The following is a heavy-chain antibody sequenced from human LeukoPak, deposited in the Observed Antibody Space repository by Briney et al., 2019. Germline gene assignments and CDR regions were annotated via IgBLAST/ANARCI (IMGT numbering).Heavy chain of an antibody. CDR1: GYTFTGYY. CDR3: ARDRYYYGSGSYPY. D-gene: IGHD3-10*01. Sequence: ASVKVSCKASGYTFTGYYMHWVRQAPGQGLEWMGRINPNSGDTNYAQKFQGRVTMTRDTSISTAYMELSRLRSDDTAVYYCARDRYYYGSGSYPYWGQGTLVSVSS. V-gene: IGHV1-2*06. CDR2: INPNSGDT. J-gene: IGHJ4*02.